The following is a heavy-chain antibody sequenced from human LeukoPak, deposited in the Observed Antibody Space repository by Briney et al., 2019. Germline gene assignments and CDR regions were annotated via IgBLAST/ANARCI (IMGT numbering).Heavy chain of an antibody. J-gene: IGHJ6*02. CDR1: GYTFTIYY. CDR2: INPSGGSA. D-gene: IGHD2-15*01. Sequence: ASVKVSCKAPGYTFTIYYMHWVRQAPGQGLEWMGIINPSGGSASYAQKFQGRVTMTRDTSTSTVYMELSSLRSEDTAVYYCASAPGYCSGGSCYTHYYYYGMDVWGQGTTVTVSS. V-gene: IGHV1-46*01. CDR3: ASAPGYCSGGSCYTHYYYYGMDV.